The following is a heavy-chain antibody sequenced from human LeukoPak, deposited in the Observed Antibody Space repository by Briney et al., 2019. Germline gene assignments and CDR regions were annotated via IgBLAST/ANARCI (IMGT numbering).Heavy chain of an antibody. J-gene: IGHJ4*02. CDR3: ARDGSQWLRPSDY. Sequence: GSLRRYGAAAAFTCCAYYMSWIRQAPGNELKGSLYISSSGSTIYYADSVKGRFTISRDNAKNSLYVQMNSLRAEDTAVYYCARDGSQWLRPSDYWGQGTLVTVSS. CDR1: AFTCCAYY. D-gene: IGHD5-12*01. V-gene: IGHV3-11*01. CDR2: ISSSGSTI.